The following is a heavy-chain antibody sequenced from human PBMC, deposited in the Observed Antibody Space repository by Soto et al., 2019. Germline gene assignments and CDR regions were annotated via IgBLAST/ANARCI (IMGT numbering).Heavy chain of an antibody. J-gene: IGHJ6*02. Sequence: SVKVSCKASGFTFTISAVQWVVQARGQRLEWIGCIVVGSGNTNYAQKFQERVTITRDMSTSTAYMELSSLRSEDTAVYYCAAPYNWNYYYGMDVWGQGTTVTVSS. CDR2: IVVGSGNT. V-gene: IGHV1-58*01. D-gene: IGHD1-20*01. CDR3: AAPYNWNYYYGMDV. CDR1: GFTFTISA.